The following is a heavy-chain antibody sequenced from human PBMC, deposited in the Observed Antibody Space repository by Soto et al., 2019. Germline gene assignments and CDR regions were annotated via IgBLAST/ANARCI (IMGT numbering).Heavy chain of an antibody. CDR2: LWYDGSNQ. Sequence: QVQLVESGGGVVQPGTSLRLSCAASGFSFSSYAMHWVRQAPGKGQEWVAALWYDGSNQNYAESVKGRFTISRDNSKRTVYLQMNSLKAEDTAVYYCARDINDFWSGYLYWGQGTLVTVSS. D-gene: IGHD3-3*01. J-gene: IGHJ4*02. CDR1: GFSFSSYA. CDR3: ARDINDFWSGYLY. V-gene: IGHV3-33*01.